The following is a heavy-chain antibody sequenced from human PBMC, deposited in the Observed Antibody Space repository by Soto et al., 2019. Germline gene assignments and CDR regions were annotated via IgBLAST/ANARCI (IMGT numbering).Heavy chain of an antibody. CDR2: IIPMFGTT. CDR3: AREIGYGDFSAALLD. D-gene: IGHD4-17*01. CDR1: GDTASKFL. V-gene: IGHV1-69*01. J-gene: IGHJ4*02. Sequence: QVQLVQSGAEVKKPGSSVKVSCKASGDTASKFLINWVRQAPGQGPEWMGGIIPMFGTTNYARKFRGRVTITAAESTTTAYMELSSLQSEDTAVYYCAREIGYGDFSAALLDWGQGTLVTVSS.